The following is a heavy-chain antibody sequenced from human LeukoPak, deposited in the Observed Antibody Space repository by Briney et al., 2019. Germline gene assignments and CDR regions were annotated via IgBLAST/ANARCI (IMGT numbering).Heavy chain of an antibody. CDR3: ASSVAAAGKVDY. CDR1: GGSSSSYY. Sequence: SETLSLTCTVSGGSSSSYYWSWIRQPSGKGLEWIGYIYCSGSTNYNPSLKSRVTISVDTSKNQFSLKLSSVTAADTAVYYCASSVAAAGKVDYWGQGTLVTVSS. D-gene: IGHD6-13*01. CDR2: IYCSGST. J-gene: IGHJ4*02. V-gene: IGHV4-59*08.